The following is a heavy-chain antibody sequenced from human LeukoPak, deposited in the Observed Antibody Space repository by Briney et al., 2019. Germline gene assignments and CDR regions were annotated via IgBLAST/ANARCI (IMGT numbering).Heavy chain of an antibody. J-gene: IGHJ4*02. CDR1: GYIFSTSW. V-gene: IGHV5-51*01. CDR2: IYPGDSDT. D-gene: IGHD2-15*01. CDR3: ARRDCSAGSCSFDS. Sequence: GESLKISCKASGYIFSTSWIGWMRQMPGKGLECMGIIYPGDSDTRYTPSFQVQVTISVHKSISHAYLQWSTLKASDTAMYYCARRDCSAGSCSFDSWGQGSLVTVSS.